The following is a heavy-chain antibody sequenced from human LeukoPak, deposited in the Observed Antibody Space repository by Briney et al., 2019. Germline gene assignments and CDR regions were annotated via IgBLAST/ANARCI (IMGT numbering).Heavy chain of an antibody. J-gene: IGHJ3*02. V-gene: IGHV4-39*01. D-gene: IGHD2-8*01. Sequence: KPSETLSPTCTVSGGSISSSSYYWGWIRQPPGKGLEWIGSIYYSGSTYYNPSLKSRVTISVDTSKNQFSLKLSSVTAADTAVYYCARHTRVYAFDIWGQGTMVTVSS. CDR2: IYYSGST. CDR1: GGSISSSSYY. CDR3: ARHTRVYAFDI.